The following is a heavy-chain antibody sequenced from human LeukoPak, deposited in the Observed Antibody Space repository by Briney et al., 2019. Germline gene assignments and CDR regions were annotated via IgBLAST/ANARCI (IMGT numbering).Heavy chain of an antibody. Sequence: ASVKVSCKASGYTFTGYYMHWVRQAPGQGLEWMGWINPNSGGTNYAQKFQGRVTMTRDTSISTAYMELSRLRSDDTAVYYCARDLGYSSSWPYNWFDPWGQGTLVTVSS. CDR3: ARDLGYSSSWPYNWFDP. CDR2: INPNSGGT. J-gene: IGHJ5*02. CDR1: GYTFTGYY. D-gene: IGHD6-13*01. V-gene: IGHV1-2*02.